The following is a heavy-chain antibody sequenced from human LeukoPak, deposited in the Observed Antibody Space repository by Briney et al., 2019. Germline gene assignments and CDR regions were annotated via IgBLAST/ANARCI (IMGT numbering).Heavy chain of an antibody. Sequence: ASVKVSCKATSRISWVRQAPGQGLAWMGWIGTYGGDTYYAQKFQGRITVTTDTPTSTVYMELRNLRSDDTAVYYCASGSYYDFWSGYYVDYWGQGTLVTVSS. V-gene: IGHV1-18*01. CDR1: TSR. CDR2: IGTYGGDT. CDR3: ASGSYYDFWSGYYVDY. J-gene: IGHJ4*02. D-gene: IGHD3-3*01.